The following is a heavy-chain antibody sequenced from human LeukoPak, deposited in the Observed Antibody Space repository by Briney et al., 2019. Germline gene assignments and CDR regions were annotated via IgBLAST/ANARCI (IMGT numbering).Heavy chain of an antibody. Sequence: ASVKVSCKASGGTFSSYAISWVGQAPGQGLEWMGGIIPIFGTANYAQKFQGRVTITADESTSTAYMELSSLRSEDTAVYYCARGFGELSFDYWGQGTLVTVSS. CDR1: GGTFSSYA. J-gene: IGHJ4*02. CDR3: ARGFGELSFDY. V-gene: IGHV1-69*01. CDR2: IIPIFGTA. D-gene: IGHD3-10*01.